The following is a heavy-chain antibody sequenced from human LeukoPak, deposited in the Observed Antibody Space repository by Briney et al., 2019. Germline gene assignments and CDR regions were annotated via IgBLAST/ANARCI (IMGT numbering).Heavy chain of an antibody. J-gene: IGHJ4*02. Sequence: GGSLRLSCAASGFTFSSYAMSRVRRAPGKGLEWVSAISGSGGSTYHADSVKGRFTISRDNSKNTLYLQMNSLRAEDTAVYYCAKVRIYDSSGYYSHCFDYWGQGTLVTVSS. CDR3: AKVRIYDSSGYYSHCFDY. CDR2: ISGSGGST. V-gene: IGHV3-23*01. D-gene: IGHD3-22*01. CDR1: GFTFSSYA.